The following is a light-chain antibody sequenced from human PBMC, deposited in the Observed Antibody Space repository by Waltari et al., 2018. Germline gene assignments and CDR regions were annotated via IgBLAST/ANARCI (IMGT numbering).Light chain of an antibody. J-gene: IGKJ1*01. CDR3: QMYVRLPAT. V-gene: IGKV3-20*01. CDR2: HSS. CDR1: HSVGTS. Sequence: SCRASHSVGTSLAWYQQKPGQAPRLLIYHSSVWATGIPDRFSGGGSVTDFSLTISRLEPEDFAVYYCQMYVRLPATFGQGTKVEVK.